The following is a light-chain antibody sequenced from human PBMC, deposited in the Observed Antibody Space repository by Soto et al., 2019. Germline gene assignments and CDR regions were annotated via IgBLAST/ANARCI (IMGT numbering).Light chain of an antibody. V-gene: IGKV3D-15*01. CDR3: QQYNNWPRT. Sequence: MTQSPCTLSASVRDTVMINYRVSRRSSSTCLAWYQQKPGQSPRLLMFGVSTRATGIPARFSGSGSGTDFTLTISRLQPEDFAVYYCQQYNNWPRTFGQGTKVDIK. J-gene: IGKJ1*01. CDR2: GVS. CDR1: RRSSSTC.